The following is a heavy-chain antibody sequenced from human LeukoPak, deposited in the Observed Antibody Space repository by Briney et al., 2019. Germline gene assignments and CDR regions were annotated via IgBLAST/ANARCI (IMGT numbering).Heavy chain of an antibody. V-gene: IGHV1-2*02. CDR1: GYTFTGYY. CDR2: INPNSGGT. D-gene: IGHD2-2*01. Sequence: GASVKVSCKASGYTFTGYYMHWVRQAPGQGLEWMGWINPNSGGTNYAQKFQGRVTMTRDTSISTAYMELSRLRSDDTAVYYCAREFLTYCSSTSCRAGAFDIWGQGTMVTVPS. CDR3: AREFLTYCSSTSCRAGAFDI. J-gene: IGHJ3*02.